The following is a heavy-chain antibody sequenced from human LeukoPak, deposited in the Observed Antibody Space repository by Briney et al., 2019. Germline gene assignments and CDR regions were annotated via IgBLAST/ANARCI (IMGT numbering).Heavy chain of an antibody. CDR1: GGSISGSF. D-gene: IGHD3-10*01. Sequence: SETLSLTCTVSGGSISGSFWGWIRQPPGEGLEFIGYIYYTGAASYRPSLSSRVTMSVDTSKNQFSLKLTSVTAADTAVYYCARRWLRGFDYWGQGTLVTVSS. V-gene: IGHV4-59*01. J-gene: IGHJ4*02. CDR2: IYYTGAA. CDR3: ARRWLRGFDY.